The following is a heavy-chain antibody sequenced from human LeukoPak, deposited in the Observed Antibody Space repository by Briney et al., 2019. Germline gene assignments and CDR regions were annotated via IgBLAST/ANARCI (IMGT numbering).Heavy chain of an antibody. CDR1: GYIFTSYF. D-gene: IGHD5-18*01. Sequence: ASVTVSCKASGYIFTSYFMHWVRQAPGQGLEWMGLINPSGGSTMYAQTLQGRDTITRDISTRTVYMGERSLRYEDTAVYYCARALPHRRLMDTTMEQHWFDPWGQGTLVTVSS. CDR3: ARALPHRRLMDTTMEQHWFDP. J-gene: IGHJ5*02. CDR2: INPSGGST. V-gene: IGHV1-46*01.